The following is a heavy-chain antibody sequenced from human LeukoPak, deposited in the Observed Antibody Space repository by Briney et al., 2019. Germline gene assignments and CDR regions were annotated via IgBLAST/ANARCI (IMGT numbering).Heavy chain of an antibody. J-gene: IGHJ6*03. Sequence: SETLSLTCTVSGGSISSYYWSWIRQPPGKGLEWIGYIYTSGSTNYNPSLKSRVTISVDTSKNQFSLKLSSVTAADTAVYYCARGYSSSWYSYYYYYMDVWGKGTTVTVSS. D-gene: IGHD6-13*01. CDR2: IYTSGST. CDR3: ARGYSSSWYSYYYYYMDV. CDR1: GGSISSYY. V-gene: IGHV4-4*09.